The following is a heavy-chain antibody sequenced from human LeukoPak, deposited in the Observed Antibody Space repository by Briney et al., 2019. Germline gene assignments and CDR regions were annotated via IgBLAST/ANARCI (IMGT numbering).Heavy chain of an antibody. CDR2: IYYSGST. CDR1: GGSISSSSYY. CDR3: ARTYYDSSGYDI. V-gene: IGHV4-39*01. J-gene: IGHJ4*02. D-gene: IGHD3-22*01. Sequence: PSETLSLTCTVSGGSISSSSYYWGWIRQPPGKGLEWIGSIYYSGSTYYNPSLKSRVTISVDTSKNQFSLKLSSVTAADTAVYYCARTYYDSSGYDIWGQGTLVTVSS.